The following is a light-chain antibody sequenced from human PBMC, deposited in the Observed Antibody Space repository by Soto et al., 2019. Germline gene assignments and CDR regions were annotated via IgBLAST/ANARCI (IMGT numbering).Light chain of an antibody. CDR1: SSDIGGYKY. CDR3: SSSTSSSTFVI. V-gene: IGLV2-14*03. J-gene: IGLJ2*01. Sequence: QSALTQPASVSGSPGQSITISCTGTSSDIGGYKYVSWYRQHPGKAPKLLSHDVSNRPSGLSNRFSGSKPGNTASLTISGLQGEDEADYYCSSSTSSSTFVIFGGGTKLTVL. CDR2: DVS.